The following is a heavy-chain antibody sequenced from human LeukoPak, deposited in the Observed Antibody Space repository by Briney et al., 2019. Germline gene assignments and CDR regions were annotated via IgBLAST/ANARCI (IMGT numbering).Heavy chain of an antibody. J-gene: IGHJ4*02. D-gene: IGHD6-19*01. V-gene: IGHV4-34*01. Sequence: SETLSLTCAVYGRSFSGYYWSWIRQTPGKGLEWIGEINHSGSTTYNPSLKSRVTISVDTSKNQFSLKLSSVTAADTALYYCASLEQWLGSFDYWGQGTLVTVSS. CDR1: GRSFSGYY. CDR3: ASLEQWLGSFDY. CDR2: INHSGST.